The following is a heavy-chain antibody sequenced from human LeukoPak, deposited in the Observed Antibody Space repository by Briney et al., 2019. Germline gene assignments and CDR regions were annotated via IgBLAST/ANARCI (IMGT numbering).Heavy chain of an antibody. J-gene: IGHJ4*02. CDR2: IYTSGST. V-gene: IGHV4-61*02. D-gene: IGHD6-19*01. CDR1: GGSISSGSYY. CDR3: AREQWLAYDY. Sequence: SETLSLTCTVSGGSISSGSYYWSWIRQPAGKGLEWIGRIYTSGSTNYNPSLKSRVTISVDTSKNQFSLKLSSVTAADTAVYYCAREQWLAYDYWGQGTLVTVSS.